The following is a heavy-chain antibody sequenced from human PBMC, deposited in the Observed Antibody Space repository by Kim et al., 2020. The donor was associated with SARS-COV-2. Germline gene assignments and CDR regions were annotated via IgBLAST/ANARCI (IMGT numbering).Heavy chain of an antibody. CDR3: AKCVWVGGEGWYYGMGV. D-gene: IGHD3-10*01. V-gene: IGHV3-30*02. Sequence: VKGRFTITRDHSKNTLYLQMNSIRAEDTAVYYWAKCVWVGGEGWYYGMGVWGQGTTVTVSS. J-gene: IGHJ6*02.